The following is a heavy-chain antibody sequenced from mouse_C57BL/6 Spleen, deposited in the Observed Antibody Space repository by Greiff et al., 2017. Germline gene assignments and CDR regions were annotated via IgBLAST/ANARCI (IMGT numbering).Heavy chain of an antibody. Sequence: EVMLVESGAELVRPGASVKLSCTASGFNIKDYYMHWVKQRPEQGLEWIGRIDPEDGDTEYAPKFQGKATMTADTSSTTAYLQLSSLTSEDTAVYYCTRGGSSGFPPFAYWGQGTLVTVSA. D-gene: IGHD3-2*02. CDR2: IDPEDGDT. V-gene: IGHV14-1*01. CDR3: TRGGSSGFPPFAY. J-gene: IGHJ3*01. CDR1: GFNIKDYY.